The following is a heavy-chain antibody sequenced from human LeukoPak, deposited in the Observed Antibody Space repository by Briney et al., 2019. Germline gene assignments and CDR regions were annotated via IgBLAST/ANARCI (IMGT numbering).Heavy chain of an antibody. J-gene: IGHJ3*02. CDR2: IYYSGST. CDR3: ARDRYCSGGSCYRGDAFDI. D-gene: IGHD2-15*01. CDR1: GGSVSSGSYY. V-gene: IGHV4-61*01. Sequence: SETLSLTCTVSGGSVSSGSYYWSWIRQPPGKGLEWIGYIYYSGSTNYNPSLKSRVTISADTSKNQFSLKLSSVTAADTAVYYCARDRYCSGGSCYRGDAFDIWGQGTMVTVSS.